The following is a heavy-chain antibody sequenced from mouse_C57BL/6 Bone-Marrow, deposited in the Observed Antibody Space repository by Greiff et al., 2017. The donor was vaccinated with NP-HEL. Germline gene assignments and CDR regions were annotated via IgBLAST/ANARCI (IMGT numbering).Heavy chain of an antibody. CDR2: IRNKANGYTT. CDR3: ASHDGYYVLWYFDV. CDR1: GFTFTDYY. D-gene: IGHD2-3*01. V-gene: IGHV7-3*01. J-gene: IGHJ1*03. Sequence: EVKLMESGGGLVQPGGSLSLSCAASGFTFTDYYMSWVRQPPGKALEWLGFIRNKANGYTTEYSASVKGRFTISRDNSQSILYLQMNALRAEDSATYYWASHDGYYVLWYFDVWGTGTTVTVSS.